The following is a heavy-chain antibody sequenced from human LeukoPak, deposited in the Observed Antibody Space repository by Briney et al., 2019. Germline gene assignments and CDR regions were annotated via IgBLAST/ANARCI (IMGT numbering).Heavy chain of an antibody. CDR2: IYHSGST. D-gene: IGHD1-14*01. Sequence: SETLSLTCTVSGYSISSGYYWGWIRQPPGKGLEWIGNIYHSGSTYYNPSLNSRVTISVDTSKNQFSLKLSSVTAADTAVYYCARHRVSGTTEVDYWGQGTLVTVSS. V-gene: IGHV4-38-2*02. J-gene: IGHJ4*02. CDR3: ARHRVSGTTEVDY. CDR1: GYSISSGYY.